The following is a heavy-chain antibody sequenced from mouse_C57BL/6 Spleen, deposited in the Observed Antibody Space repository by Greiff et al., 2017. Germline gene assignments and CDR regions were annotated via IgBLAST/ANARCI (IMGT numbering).Heavy chain of an antibody. CDR3: ARSEPYAWFAY. V-gene: IGHV1-66*01. CDR1: GYSFTSYY. CDR2: IYPGSGNT. D-gene: IGHD6-5*01. J-gene: IGHJ3*01. Sequence: QVQLQQSGPELVKPGASVKISCKASGYSFTSYYIHWVKQRPGQGLEWIGWIYPGSGNTKYNEKFKGKATLTAATSSSTAYMQISSLTSEDSAVYYCARSEPYAWFAYWGQGTLVTVSA.